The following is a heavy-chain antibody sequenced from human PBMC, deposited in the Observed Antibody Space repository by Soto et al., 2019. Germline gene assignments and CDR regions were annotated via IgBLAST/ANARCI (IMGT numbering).Heavy chain of an antibody. CDR3: AKDPVTAMAYYYYGMDV. D-gene: IGHD5-18*01. J-gene: IGHJ6*02. V-gene: IGHV3-30*18. CDR2: ISYDGSNK. CDR1: GFTFSSYG. Sequence: LRLSCAASGFTFSSYGMHWVRQAPGKGLEWVAVISYDGSNKYYADSVKGRFTISRDNSKNTLYLQMNSLRAEDTAVYYCAKDPVTAMAYYYYGMDVWGQGTTVTVSS.